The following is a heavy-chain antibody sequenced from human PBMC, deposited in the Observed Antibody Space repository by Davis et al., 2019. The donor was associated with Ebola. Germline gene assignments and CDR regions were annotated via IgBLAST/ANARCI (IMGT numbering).Heavy chain of an antibody. V-gene: IGHV3-48*02. J-gene: IGHJ6*02. CDR3: ARPRVGTVTDYYYGMDV. Sequence: GESLKISCAASGFTFSSYSMNWVRQAPGKGLEWVSYISSSSSTIYYADSVKGRFTISRGNAKNSLYLQMNSLRDEDTAVYYCARPRVGTVTDYYYGMDVWGQGTTVTVSS. CDR1: GFTFSSYS. CDR2: ISSSSSTI. D-gene: IGHD4-17*01.